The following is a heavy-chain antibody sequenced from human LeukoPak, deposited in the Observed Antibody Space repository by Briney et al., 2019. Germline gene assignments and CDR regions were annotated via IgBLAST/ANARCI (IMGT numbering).Heavy chain of an antibody. V-gene: IGHV1-2*02. J-gene: IGHJ5*02. D-gene: IGHD2-15*01. CDR3: ARRYCSGGSCYRAEGVVNWFDP. Sequence: ASVKVSCKASGYTFTGYYMHWVRQAPGQGLKWMGWINPNSGGTNYAQKFQGRVTMTRDTSISTAYMELSRLRSDDTAVYYCARRYCSGGSCYRAEGVVNWFDPWGQGTLVTVSS. CDR2: INPNSGGT. CDR1: GYTFTGYY.